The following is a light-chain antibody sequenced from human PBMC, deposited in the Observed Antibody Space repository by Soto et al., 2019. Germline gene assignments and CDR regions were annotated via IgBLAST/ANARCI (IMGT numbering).Light chain of an antibody. Sequence: DIQMTQSPSTLSASVGDRVTITCRASQSISSWLAWYQQKPGKAPKLLIYDASSLESGVPSRFSGSGSGTEFTLTISSLQPDDFATYYAPPDNSNSGTLGPLTNVAIK. CDR2: DAS. CDR1: QSISSW. J-gene: IGKJ1*01. CDR3: PPDNSNSGT. V-gene: IGKV1-5*01.